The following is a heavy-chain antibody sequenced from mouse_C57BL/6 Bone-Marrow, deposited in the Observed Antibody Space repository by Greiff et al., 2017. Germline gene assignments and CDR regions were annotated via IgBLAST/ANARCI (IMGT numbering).Heavy chain of an antibody. CDR3: ASIYYGYDGSD. CDR2: INSDGGST. Sequence: DVKLVESGGGLVQPGESLKLSCESNEYEFPSHDMSWVRKTPEKRLELVAAINSDGGSTYYPDTMARRFIISRDNTKKTLYLRMRSLRSEDTALYYCASIYYGYDGSDWGQGTLVTVSA. V-gene: IGHV5-2*01. J-gene: IGHJ3*01. CDR1: EYEFPSHD. D-gene: IGHD2-2*01.